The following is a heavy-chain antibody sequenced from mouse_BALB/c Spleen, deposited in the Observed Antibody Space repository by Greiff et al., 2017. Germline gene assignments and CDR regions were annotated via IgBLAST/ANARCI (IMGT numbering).Heavy chain of an antibody. CDR1: GYTFTDYN. CDR2: INPNNGGT. CDR3: ARGMVPYYFDY. D-gene: IGHD2-1*01. V-gene: IGHV1-18*01. J-gene: IGHJ2*01. Sequence: EVKLMESGPELVKPGASVKIPCKASGYTFTDYNMDWVKQSHGKSLEWIGDINPNNGGTIYNQKFKGKATLTVDKSSSTAYMELRSLTSEDTAVYYCARGMVPYYFDYWGQGTTRTVSS.